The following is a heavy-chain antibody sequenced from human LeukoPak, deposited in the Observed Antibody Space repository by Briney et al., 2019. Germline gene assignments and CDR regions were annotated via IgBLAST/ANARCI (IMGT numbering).Heavy chain of an antibody. D-gene: IGHD5-18*01. J-gene: IGHJ4*02. CDR3: ARDRGYRRDFDY. Sequence: GASVKVSCKASGYTFTSYDINWVRQATGQGLEWMGWMNPNSGNTGYAQKFQGRVTMTRNTSISTAYMELSRLRSDDTAVYYCARDRGYRRDFDYWGQGTLVTVSS. CDR1: GYTFTSYD. CDR2: MNPNSGNT. V-gene: IGHV1-8*01.